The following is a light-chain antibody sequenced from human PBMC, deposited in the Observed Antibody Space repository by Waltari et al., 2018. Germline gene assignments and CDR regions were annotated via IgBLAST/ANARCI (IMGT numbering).Light chain of an antibody. J-gene: IGKJ4*01. CDR3: QQYDGSSVT. V-gene: IGKV3-20*01. Sequence: EIVLTQSPGSLSLSPGERATLSCRASQTISGSWLTWYQQKPGQAPSLLIYGASSRATAIPERFSGSGSGTDFTLTISRLEPEDFAVYYCQQYDGSSVTFGGGTKVEIK. CDR2: GAS. CDR1: QTISGSW.